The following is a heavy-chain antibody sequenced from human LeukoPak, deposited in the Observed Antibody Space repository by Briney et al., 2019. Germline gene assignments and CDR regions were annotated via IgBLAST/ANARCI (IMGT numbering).Heavy chain of an antibody. CDR2: IYYSGST. V-gene: IGHV4-59*01. J-gene: IGHJ3*02. CDR1: GGSISSYY. CDR3: ARVLEPYTVTDAFDI. Sequence: SETLSLTCTVSGGSISSYYWSWIRQPPGKGLEWIGYIYYSGSTNYNLSLKSRVTISVDTSKNQFSLKLSSVPAADTAVYYCARVLEPYTVTDAFDIWGQGTMVTVSS. D-gene: IGHD4-17*01.